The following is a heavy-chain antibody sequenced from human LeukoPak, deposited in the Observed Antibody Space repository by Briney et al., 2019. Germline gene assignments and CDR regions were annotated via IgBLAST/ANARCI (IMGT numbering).Heavy chain of an antibody. J-gene: IGHJ5*02. CDR3: ARHAHYDFRSFYTNWFDP. CDR1: GFTFSTYA. V-gene: IGHV3-23*01. Sequence: GGSLRLSCAASGFTFSTYAMNWVRQAPGKGLEWASGISGSGGSTYYGDSARGRFTISRDNSKNTLYLQMNTLRVEDTAVYYCARHAHYDFRSFYTNWFDPWGQGTLVTVSS. D-gene: IGHD3-3*01. CDR2: ISGSGGST.